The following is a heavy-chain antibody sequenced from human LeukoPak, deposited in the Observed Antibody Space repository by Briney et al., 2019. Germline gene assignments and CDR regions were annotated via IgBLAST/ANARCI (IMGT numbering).Heavy chain of an antibody. CDR3: TTKYCSSTSCLPYYYYYMDV. CDR1: GFTFCNAW. D-gene: IGHD2-2*01. V-gene: IGHV3-15*01. J-gene: IGHJ6*03. CDR2: IKSKTDGGTT. Sequence: PGGSLRLSCAASGFTFCNAWMSWVRQAPGKGREWVGRIKSKTDGGTTDYAAPVKGRFTISRDDSNNTLYLQMKSLKTEDTAVYYCTTKYCSSTSCLPYYYYYMDVWGKGTTVTVSS.